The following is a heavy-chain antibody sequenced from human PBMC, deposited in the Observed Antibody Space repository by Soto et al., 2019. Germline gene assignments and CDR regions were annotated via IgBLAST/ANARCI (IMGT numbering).Heavy chain of an antibody. D-gene: IGHD5-18*01. CDR3: ATTAEHLDTAMLKGLAH. J-gene: IGHJ4*02. Sequence: QVQLVQSGAEVKKPGSSVKVSCKASGGTFSNTAFIWVRQAPGQGLEWMGGIIPIFGAPNYAQKFQGRLRISADDSASKAYMELNTLTSEDTAVYYCATTAEHLDTAMLKGLAHWGQGTLVTVSS. V-gene: IGHV1-69*01. CDR2: IIPIFGAP. CDR1: GGTFSNTA.